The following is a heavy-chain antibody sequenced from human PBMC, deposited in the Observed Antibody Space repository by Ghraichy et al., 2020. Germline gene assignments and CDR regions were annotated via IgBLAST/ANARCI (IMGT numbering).Heavy chain of an antibody. J-gene: IGHJ4*02. Sequence: GGSLRLSCAASGFTLRPYMMTWVRQAPGKGLEWVASMKQNVGEEYYVDSVRGRFAISRDNAKNSLFLQMTSLRAEDSGVYYCARDNDFRIDYWGQGTLVTVSS. CDR2: MKQNVGEE. V-gene: IGHV3-7*01. CDR1: GFTLRPYM. CDR3: ARDNDFRIDY. D-gene: IGHD2-21*02.